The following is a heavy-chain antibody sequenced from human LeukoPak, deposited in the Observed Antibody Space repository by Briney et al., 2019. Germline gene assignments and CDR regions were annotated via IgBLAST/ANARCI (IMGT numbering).Heavy chain of an antibody. Sequence: GGSLRLSRAVSGLTVSNYGMSWVRHAAGEGMGWVSAISGGGGSTYYTDSVKGRFSISRDNSKNTLYLQMNTLRAEDTGVYDCAKDGGRGWLQTNYYFDYWGQGTLVTVSS. CDR1: GLTVSNYG. V-gene: IGHV3-23*01. J-gene: IGHJ4*02. CDR2: ISGGGGST. D-gene: IGHD5-24*01. CDR3: AKDGGRGWLQTNYYFDY.